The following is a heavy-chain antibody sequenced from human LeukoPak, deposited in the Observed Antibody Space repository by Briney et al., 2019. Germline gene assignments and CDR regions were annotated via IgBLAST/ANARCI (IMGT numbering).Heavy chain of an antibody. CDR1: GFTFSSYS. J-gene: IGHJ3*02. Sequence: GGSLRLSCAASGFTFSSYSMNWVRQAPGKGLEWVSSITSSSSYIYYADSVKGRFTISRDDAKNSLYLQMNSLRAEDTAVYYCLKSFGYYGSFKIWGQGTMVTVSS. CDR2: ITSSSSYI. D-gene: IGHD3-10*01. CDR3: LKSFGYYGSFKI. V-gene: IGHV3-21*01.